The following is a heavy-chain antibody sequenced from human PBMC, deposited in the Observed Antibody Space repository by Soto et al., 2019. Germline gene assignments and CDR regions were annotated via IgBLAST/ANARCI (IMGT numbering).Heavy chain of an antibody. CDR1: GGSISSSSYY. D-gene: IGHD5-12*01. V-gene: IGHV4-39*01. Sequence: QLQLQESGPGLVKPSETLSLTCTVSGGSISSSSYYWGWIRQPPGKGLEWIGSIYYSGSTYYNPSLKSRVTISVDTSKNQFSLKRSSVTAADTAVYYCASENSGYDRAFDYWGQGTLVTVSS. CDR2: IYYSGST. CDR3: ASENSGYDRAFDY. J-gene: IGHJ4*02.